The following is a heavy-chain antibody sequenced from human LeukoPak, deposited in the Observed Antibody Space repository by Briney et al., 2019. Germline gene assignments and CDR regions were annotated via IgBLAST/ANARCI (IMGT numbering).Heavy chain of an antibody. J-gene: IGHJ1*01. CDR3: AKGPGMYYYDSSGYYSPPEYFQH. D-gene: IGHD3-22*01. Sequence: PGGSLRLSCAASGFTVSSNYMSWVRQAPGKGLEWVSVIYSGGSTYYADSVKGRFTISRDNSKNTLYLQMNSLRAEDTAVYYCAKGPGMYYYDSSGYYSPPEYFQHWGQGTLVTVSS. CDR1: GFTVSSNY. V-gene: IGHV3-53*05. CDR2: IYSGGST.